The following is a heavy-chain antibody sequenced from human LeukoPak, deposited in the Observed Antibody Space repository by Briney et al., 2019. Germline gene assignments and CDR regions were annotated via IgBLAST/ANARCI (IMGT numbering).Heavy chain of an antibody. Sequence: EGSLRLSCAASGFTFSTSGMTWDRQAPGKGLDWVSIISGSGGTPYYTDSVKGRFTISRDNSKNTLYLQMNSLRAEDTAVYYCAKTRGISISGVVPLCDYWGQGTLVTVSS. CDR3: AKTRGISISGVVPLCDY. D-gene: IGHD3-3*01. V-gene: IGHV3-23*01. CDR1: GFTFSTSG. J-gene: IGHJ4*02. CDR2: ISGSGGTP.